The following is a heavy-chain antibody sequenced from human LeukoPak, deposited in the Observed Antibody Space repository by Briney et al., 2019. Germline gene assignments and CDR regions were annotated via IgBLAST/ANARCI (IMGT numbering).Heavy chain of an antibody. CDR2: IIPIFGTA. V-gene: IGHV1-69*06. D-gene: IGHD5-18*01. CDR1: GGTFSSYA. J-gene: IGHJ6*03. Sequence: ASVKVSCKASGGTFSSYAISWVRQAPGQGLEWMGGIIPIFGTANYAQKFQGRVTITADKSTSTAYMELSSLRSEDTAVYYCARSRDGRYSYGYFHYYYYMDVWGKGTTVTVSS. CDR3: ARSRDGRYSYGYFHYYYYMDV.